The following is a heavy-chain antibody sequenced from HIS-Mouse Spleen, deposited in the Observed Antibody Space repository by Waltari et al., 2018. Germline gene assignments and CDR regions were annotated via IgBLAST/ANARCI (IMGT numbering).Heavy chain of an antibody. D-gene: IGHD6-13*01. J-gene: IGHJ2*01. Sequence: QLQLQESGPGLVKPSETLSLTCTVSCGSISRSRSYWGWIRQPPGKGLEWIGSIYYSGSTYYNPSLKSRVTISVDTSKNQFSLKLSSVTAADTAVYYCAREIPYSSSWYDWYFDLWGRGTLVTVSS. CDR3: AREIPYSSSWYDWYFDL. V-gene: IGHV4-39*07. CDR1: CGSISRSRSY. CDR2: IYYSGST.